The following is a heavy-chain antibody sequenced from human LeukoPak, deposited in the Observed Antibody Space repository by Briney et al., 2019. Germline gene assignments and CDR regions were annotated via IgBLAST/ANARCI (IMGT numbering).Heavy chain of an antibody. Sequence: SETLSLTCTVSGASISTYFWSWIRQPPGKGLEWIGYVYSSGSTNYNPSLKSRVTISVDTAKNQVSLKLSSVTAADTAMYYCARQVYRSPYAFDIWGQGTVGSVSS. J-gene: IGHJ3*02. CDR2: VYSSGST. D-gene: IGHD6-13*01. CDR3: ARQVYRSPYAFDI. CDR1: GASISTYF. V-gene: IGHV4-59*08.